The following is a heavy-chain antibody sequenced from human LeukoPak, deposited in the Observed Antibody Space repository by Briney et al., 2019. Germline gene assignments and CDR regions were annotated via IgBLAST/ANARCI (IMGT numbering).Heavy chain of an antibody. CDR1: GYTFTSYG. V-gene: IGHV1-46*01. CDR3: ARHPSPQLHHFDY. D-gene: IGHD2-2*01. CDR2: INPSGDST. J-gene: IGHJ4*02. Sequence: ASVNVSCKASGYTFTSYGISWVRQAPGQGLEWMGIINPSGDSTSYEQRFQGRLTMTRDTSTNTVYMELSSLRSEDTAVYYCARHPSPQLHHFDYWGQGTLVTVSS.